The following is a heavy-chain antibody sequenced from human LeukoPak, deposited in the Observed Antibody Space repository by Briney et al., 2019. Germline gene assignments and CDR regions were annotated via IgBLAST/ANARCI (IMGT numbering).Heavy chain of an antibody. CDR2: IYSGGDT. CDR3: ARDGGSGWSSAFLDH. V-gene: IGHV3-53*01. Sequence: GALRLSCAASGFTFSSYSMNWVRQAPGKGLEWVSVIYSGGDTDYADSVKGRFTISRDNSKNTLYLQMRSLRAEDTAVYYCARDGGSGWSSAFLDHWGQGTLVTVSS. CDR1: GFTFSSYS. J-gene: IGHJ4*02. D-gene: IGHD6-19*01.